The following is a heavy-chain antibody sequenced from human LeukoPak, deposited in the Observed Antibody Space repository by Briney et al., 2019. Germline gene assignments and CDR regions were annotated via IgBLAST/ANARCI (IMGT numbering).Heavy chain of an antibody. CDR2: IKQDGSEE. D-gene: IGHD2-2*01. Sequence: PGGSLRLSCAASGFTFSTYSMNWVRQAPGKGLEWVANIKQDGSEEFYVDSVKGRFTVSRDNAKDSLYLQLNSLRAEDTAIYYCARDRCSSTSCFYDFWGQGNLVTVSS. CDR1: GFTFSTYS. V-gene: IGHV3-7*01. CDR3: ARDRCSSTSCFYDF. J-gene: IGHJ4*02.